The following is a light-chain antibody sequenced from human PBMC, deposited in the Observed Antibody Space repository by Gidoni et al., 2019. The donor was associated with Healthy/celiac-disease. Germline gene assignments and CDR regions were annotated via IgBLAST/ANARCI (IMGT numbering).Light chain of an antibody. CDR3: QQYNNWPQGWYT. Sequence: EIVMTQSPATLSVSPGERATLSCRASQSVSSNLAWYQQKPGQAPRLLIYGASTRATGIPARFSGSGSGTEFTLTISSLQSEDFAVYYCQQYNNWPQGWYTFGQGTKLEIK. CDR1: QSVSSN. J-gene: IGKJ2*01. CDR2: GAS. V-gene: IGKV3-15*01.